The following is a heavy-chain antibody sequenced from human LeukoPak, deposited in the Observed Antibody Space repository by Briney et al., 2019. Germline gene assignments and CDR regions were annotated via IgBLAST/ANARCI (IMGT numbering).Heavy chain of an antibody. CDR1: GGSISSYY. D-gene: IGHD2-2*01. Sequence: EASETLSLTCTVSGGSISSYYWSWIRQPPGKGLEWIGYIYYSGSTNYNPSLKSRVTISVDTSKNQFSLKLSSVTAADTAVYYCAAVGYCSSTSCYGGDAFDIWGQGTMVTVSS. J-gene: IGHJ3*02. CDR3: AAVGYCSSTSCYGGDAFDI. CDR2: IYYSGST. V-gene: IGHV4-59*01.